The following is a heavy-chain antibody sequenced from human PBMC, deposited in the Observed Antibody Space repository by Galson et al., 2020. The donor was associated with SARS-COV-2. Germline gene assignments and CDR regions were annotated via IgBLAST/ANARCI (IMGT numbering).Heavy chain of an antibody. V-gene: IGHV3-13*01. J-gene: IGHJ6*02. CDR1: GFTFSGID. Sequence: GGSLRLSCAASGFTFSGIDMHWVRQAAGKGLEWVSGIGTTGDTDYPESVKGRFTISRENAKNPLYLQMNSFGPEDTAVYYCARATILYDYGMDVWGQGTTVTVSS. CDR3: ARATILYDYGMDV. D-gene: IGHD3-9*01. CDR2: IGTTGDT.